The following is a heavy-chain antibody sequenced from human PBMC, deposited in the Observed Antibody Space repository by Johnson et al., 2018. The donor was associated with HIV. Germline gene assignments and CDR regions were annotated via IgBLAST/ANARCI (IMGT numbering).Heavy chain of an antibody. J-gene: IGHJ3*02. CDR1: GFTFSSYG. Sequence: QMQLVESGGGVVQPGGSLRLSCAASGFTFSSYGMHWVRQAPGKGLEWVAFIRYDGSNKYYADSVKGRFTISRDNSKNTLYLQMNSLRAEDTAVYYCARGPITIFGVVTTGDAFDIWGQGTMVTVSS. CDR2: IRYDGSNK. V-gene: IGHV3-30*02. CDR3: ARGPITIFGVVTTGDAFDI. D-gene: IGHD3-3*01.